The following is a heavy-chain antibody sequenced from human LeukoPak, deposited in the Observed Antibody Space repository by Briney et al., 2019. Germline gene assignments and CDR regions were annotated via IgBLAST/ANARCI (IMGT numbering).Heavy chain of an antibody. CDR1: GGTFSSYT. CDR2: IIPILGIA. Sequence: SVKVSCKASGGTFSSYTISWVRQAPGQGLEWMGRIIPILGIANYAQKFQGRVTITADKSTSTAYMELSSLRSEDTAVYYCARDPERYCSGGSSYSNYYYYMDVWGKGTTVTVSS. V-gene: IGHV1-69*04. CDR3: ARDPERYCSGGSSYSNYYYYMDV. J-gene: IGHJ6*03. D-gene: IGHD2-15*01.